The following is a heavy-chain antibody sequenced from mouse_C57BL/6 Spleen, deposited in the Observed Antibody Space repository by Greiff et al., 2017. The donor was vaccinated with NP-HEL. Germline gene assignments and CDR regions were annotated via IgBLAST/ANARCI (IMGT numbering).Heavy chain of an antibody. CDR2: ISSGGSYT. V-gene: IGHV5-6*01. D-gene: IGHD2-4*01. CDR1: GFTFSSYG. Sequence: DVHLVESGGDLVKPGGSLKLSCAASGFTFSSYGMSWVRQTPDKRLEWVATISSGGSYTYYPDSVKGRFTISRDNAKNTLYLQMSSLKSEDTAMYYCARRAYYDYEYFDVWGTGTTVTVSS. CDR3: ARRAYYDYEYFDV. J-gene: IGHJ1*03.